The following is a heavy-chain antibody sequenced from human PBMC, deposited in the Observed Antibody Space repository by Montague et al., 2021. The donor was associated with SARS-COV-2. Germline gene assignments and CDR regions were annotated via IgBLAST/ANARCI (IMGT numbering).Heavy chain of an antibody. CDR1: GGSFSGYY. J-gene: IGHJ4*02. D-gene: IGHD6-13*01. Sequence: SETLSLTCAVYGGSFSGYYWSWIRQPPGKGLEWIGEINHSGSTNYNPSLKSRVTISVDTSKNQFSLKPSSVTAADTAVYYCAGGTYSSSWYGSKRAFDYWGQGTLVTVSS. CDR2: INHSGST. V-gene: IGHV4-34*01. CDR3: AGGTYSSSWYGSKRAFDY.